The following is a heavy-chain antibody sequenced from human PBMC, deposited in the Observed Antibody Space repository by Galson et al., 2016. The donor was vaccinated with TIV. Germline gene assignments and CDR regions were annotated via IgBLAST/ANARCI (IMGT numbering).Heavy chain of an antibody. D-gene: IGHD5-12*01. CDR3: ARDIGGYDFDY. CDR1: GGSMRDSY. Sequence: ETLSLTCTVSGGSMRDSYWSWIRQTPGKGLGWIGYVYYTGGTKYNPSLKSRVTISVDTSKNQFSLRLSSVTAADTAMYYCARDIGGYDFDYWGQGTLVAVSS. V-gene: IGHV4-59*01. J-gene: IGHJ4*02. CDR2: VYYTGGT.